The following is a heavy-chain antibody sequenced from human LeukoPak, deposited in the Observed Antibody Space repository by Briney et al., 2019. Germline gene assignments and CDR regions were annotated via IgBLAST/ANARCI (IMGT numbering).Heavy chain of an antibody. J-gene: IGHJ4*02. CDR1: GYTFTVYF. Sequence: GASVKVSCKASGYTFTVYFMHWVRQAPGQGLEWMGWINPNSGGTNYAQKFQGRVTMTRDTSISTAYMELSRLRADDTVVYYCARELNYDSSGYYFDYWGQGTLVTVSS. V-gene: IGHV1-2*02. D-gene: IGHD3-22*01. CDR3: ARELNYDSSGYYFDY. CDR2: INPNSGGT.